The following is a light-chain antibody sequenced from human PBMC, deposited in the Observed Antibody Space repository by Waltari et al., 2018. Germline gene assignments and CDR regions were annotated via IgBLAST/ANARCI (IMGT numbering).Light chain of an antibody. J-gene: IGKJ2*03. CDR2: AAS. CDR3: QASYTTPYS. Sequence: DLQMTHSPSSLSASVGDRVTISCRASKNIRSYLSWYQQKPGIAPKLVLYAASTLQSGVPSRFSGSGSGTNFTLTITSLQAEDFATYFCQASYTTPYSFGQGTKVEIK. CDR1: KNIRSY. V-gene: IGKV1-39*01.